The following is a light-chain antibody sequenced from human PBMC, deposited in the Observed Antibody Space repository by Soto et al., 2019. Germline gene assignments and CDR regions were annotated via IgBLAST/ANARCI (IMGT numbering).Light chain of an antibody. J-gene: IGLJ3*02. Sequence: QSVLTQPPSASGTPGQRVTISCSGSSSNIGSNTVTWYQQLPGTAPKLLIFINDQRPSGVPDRFSGFKSGTSASLAISGLHSEDEADYYCAAWDDSLSTGVFGGGTKLTVL. CDR1: SSNIGSNT. CDR2: IND. CDR3: AAWDDSLSTGV. V-gene: IGLV1-44*01.